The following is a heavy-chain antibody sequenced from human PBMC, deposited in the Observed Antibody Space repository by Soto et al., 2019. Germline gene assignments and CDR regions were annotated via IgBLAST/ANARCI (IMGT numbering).Heavy chain of an antibody. CDR2: ISGSGGST. CDR1: GFTFSSYA. Sequence: GGSLRLSCAASGFTFSSYAMSWVRQAPGKGLEWVSAISGSGGSTYYADSVKGRFTISRDNSKNTLYLQMNSLRAEDTAVYYCAKVGRLAVAGSLSAFDIWGQGTMVTVSS. J-gene: IGHJ3*02. V-gene: IGHV3-23*01. CDR3: AKVGRLAVAGSLSAFDI. D-gene: IGHD6-19*01.